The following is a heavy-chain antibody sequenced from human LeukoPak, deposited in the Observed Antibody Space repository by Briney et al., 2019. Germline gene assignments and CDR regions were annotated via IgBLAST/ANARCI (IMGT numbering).Heavy chain of an antibody. CDR3: ARGQGTVTTH. V-gene: IGHV4-34*01. J-gene: IGHJ4*02. CDR2: INHSGSA. D-gene: IGHD4-11*01. CDR1: GGSFSGYY. Sequence: PSETLSLTCAVSGGSFSGYYWTWIRQPPGKGLEWIGEINHSGSANYNPPLMSRVTISLDTSKNHFSLNLSSVTAADTAVYYRARGQGTVTTHWGQGTLVTVSS.